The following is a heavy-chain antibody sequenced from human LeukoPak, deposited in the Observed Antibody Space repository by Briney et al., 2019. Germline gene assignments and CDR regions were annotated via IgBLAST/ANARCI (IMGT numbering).Heavy chain of an antibody. J-gene: IGHJ2*01. Sequence: GGSLRLSCAASGFXFRSYEMNWVRQAPGQGLEWVSYISGSGSTIYYADSVQGRFTISRDNAKNSLYLQMNSLRAEDTAVYYCARDYGDYWWYFDLWGRGTLVTVSS. CDR2: ISGSGSTI. CDR3: ARDYGDYWWYFDL. CDR1: GFXFRSYE. V-gene: IGHV3-48*03. D-gene: IGHD4-17*01.